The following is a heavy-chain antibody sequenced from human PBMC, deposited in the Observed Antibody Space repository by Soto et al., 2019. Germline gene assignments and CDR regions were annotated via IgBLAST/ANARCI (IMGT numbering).Heavy chain of an antibody. CDR2: INHSGST. V-gene: IGHV4-34*01. CDR1: GGSFSGYY. Sequence: SETLSLTCAVYGGSFSGYYWSWIRQPPGKGLEWIGEINHSGSTNYNPSLKSRVTISVDTSKNQFSLKLSSVTAADTAVYYCARGGDYYDSSGYGLYFDYWGQGTLVTVSS. J-gene: IGHJ4*02. CDR3: ARGGDYYDSSGYGLYFDY. D-gene: IGHD3-22*01.